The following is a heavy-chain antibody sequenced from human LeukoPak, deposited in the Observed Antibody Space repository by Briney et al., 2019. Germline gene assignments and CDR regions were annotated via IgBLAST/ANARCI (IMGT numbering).Heavy chain of an antibody. J-gene: IGHJ4*02. CDR1: GGSISSSSYY. Sequence: SETLSLTCTVSGGSISSSSYYWGWIRQPPGKGLEWIGSIYYSGSTYYNPSLKSRVTISVDTSKNQFSLKLSSVTAADTAVYYCARHEPSEPWRYPYSYGPFDYWGQGTLVTVSS. D-gene: IGHD5-18*01. CDR3: ARHEPSEPWRYPYSYGPFDY. CDR2: IYYSGST. V-gene: IGHV4-39*01.